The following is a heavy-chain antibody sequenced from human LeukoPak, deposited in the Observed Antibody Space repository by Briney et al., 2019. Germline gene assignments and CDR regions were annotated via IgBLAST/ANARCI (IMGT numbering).Heavy chain of an antibody. CDR1: GYTFTGYY. J-gene: IGHJ6*03. CDR3: ARDSYDSSGYYPIGYHYYYMDV. Sequence: GASVKVSCKASGYTFTGYYMHWVRQAPGQGLEWMGWINPNSGGTNYAQKFQGRVTMTRDTSISTAYMELSRLRSDDTAVYYCARDSYDSSGYYPIGYHYYYMDVWGKGTTDTVS. CDR2: INPNSGGT. D-gene: IGHD3-22*01. V-gene: IGHV1-2*02.